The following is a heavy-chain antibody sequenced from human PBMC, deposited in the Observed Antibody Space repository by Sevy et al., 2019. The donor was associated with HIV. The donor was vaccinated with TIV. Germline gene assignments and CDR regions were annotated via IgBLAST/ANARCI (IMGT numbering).Heavy chain of an antibody. V-gene: IGHV3-23*01. CDR3: ARGPYYYDSSGYSRRWFDP. D-gene: IGHD3-22*01. J-gene: IGHJ5*02. CDR2: ISGSGGST. CDR1: GFTFSTYA. Sequence: GGSLRLSCAASGFTFSTYAMSWVRQAPGKGLEWVSAISGSGGSTYYADSVKGRFTISRDNSRNKLYLQMKSLRAEDTAVYYCARGPYYYDSSGYSRRWFDPWGQGTLVTVSS.